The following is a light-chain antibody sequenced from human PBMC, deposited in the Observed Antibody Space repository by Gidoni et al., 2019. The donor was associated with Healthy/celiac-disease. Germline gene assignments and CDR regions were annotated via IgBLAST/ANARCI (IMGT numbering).Light chain of an antibody. Sequence: VSVSPGQTASITCSGDKLGDKYACWYQQKPGQSPVLVIYQDSKRPSGIPERFSGSNSGNTATLTISGTQALDEADYYCQAWDSSTVVFGTGTKVTVL. V-gene: IGLV3-1*01. CDR2: QDS. CDR1: KLGDKY. J-gene: IGLJ1*01. CDR3: QAWDSSTVV.